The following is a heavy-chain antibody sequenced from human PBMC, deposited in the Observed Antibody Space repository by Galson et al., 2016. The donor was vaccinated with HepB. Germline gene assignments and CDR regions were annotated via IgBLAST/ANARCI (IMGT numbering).Heavy chain of an antibody. CDR2: INAGNGDT. D-gene: IGHD2-2*01. J-gene: IGHJ5*02. V-gene: IGHV1-3*01. CDR1: GYTFTTNA. CDR3: ARDGYCSSLNCYSWFDP. Sequence: SVKVSCKASGYTFTTNAIHWVRLAPGQRLEWMGWINAGNGDTKSSQKFQGRVTITRDTSATTAYMELSSLRSEDTAVYYCARDGYCSSLNCYSWFDPWGQGTLVTVSS.